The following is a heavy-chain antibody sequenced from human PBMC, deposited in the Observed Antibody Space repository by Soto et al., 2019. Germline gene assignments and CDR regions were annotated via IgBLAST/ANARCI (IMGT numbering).Heavy chain of an antibody. D-gene: IGHD3-22*01. CDR3: ARGITTRGYAPNWFDP. J-gene: IGHJ5*02. V-gene: IGHV1-2*04. CDR1: GYTFTDYY. Sequence: GASVKVSCKASGYTFTDYYIHWVRQAPGQGLEWMGWINPKSGGTNYAQKFQGWVTMTRDTSISTAYMDLSRLTFDDTAVFFCARGITTRGYAPNWFDPWGQGTLVTVSS. CDR2: INPKSGGT.